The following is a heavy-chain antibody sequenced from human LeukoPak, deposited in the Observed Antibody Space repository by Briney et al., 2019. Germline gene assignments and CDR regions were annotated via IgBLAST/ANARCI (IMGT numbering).Heavy chain of an antibody. CDR3: ARAGRTYYYYYMDV. V-gene: IGHV3-11*04. J-gene: IGHJ6*03. CDR1: GFTFSDYY. CDR2: ISSSGSTI. D-gene: IGHD3-10*01. Sequence: GGSLRLSCAAPGFTFSDYYMSWIRQAPGKGLEWVSYISSSGSTIYYADSVKGRFTISRDNAKNSLYLQMNSLRAEDTAVYYCARAGRTYYYYYMDVWGKGTTVTISS.